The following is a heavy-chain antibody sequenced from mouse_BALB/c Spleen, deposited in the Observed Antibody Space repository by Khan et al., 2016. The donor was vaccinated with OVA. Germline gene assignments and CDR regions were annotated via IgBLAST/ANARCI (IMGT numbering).Heavy chain of an antibody. CDR2: IWAGGNT. J-gene: IGHJ4*01. CDR3: ARSTVMDY. Sequence: VQLQESGPGLVAPSQSLSITCTVSGFSLTTYDVHWVHQPPGKGLEWLGIIWAGGNTNYNSALMSRLSISKDNSKSQVFLKMNSLQTDDTAMYYCARSTVMDYWGQGTSVTVSS. CDR1: GFSLTTYD. V-gene: IGHV2-9*02. D-gene: IGHD1-1*01.